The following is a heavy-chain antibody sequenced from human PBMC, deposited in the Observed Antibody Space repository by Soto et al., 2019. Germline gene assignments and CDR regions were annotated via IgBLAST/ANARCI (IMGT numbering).Heavy chain of an antibody. CDR1: GGSLSSFY. CDR3: ARSDSAAGVIWFDY. D-gene: IGHD6-13*01. J-gene: IGHJ4*02. CDR2: IYYSGST. V-gene: IGHV4-59*08. Sequence: FGTPSPPCPVSGGSLSSFYLGWVLEPPGKGLEWIGYIYYSGSTNYNPSLKSRVTISVDTSKNQFSLKLSSVTAADTAVYYCARSDSAAGVIWFDYWGQGTLVTVSS.